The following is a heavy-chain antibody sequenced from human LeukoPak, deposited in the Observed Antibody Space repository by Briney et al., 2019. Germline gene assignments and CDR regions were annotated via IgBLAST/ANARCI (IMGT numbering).Heavy chain of an antibody. CDR1: GGSISSGSYY. V-gene: IGHV4-61*02. CDR2: IYTSGST. D-gene: IGHD6-13*01. J-gene: IGHJ6*03. CDR3: ARDRGAAAGYYYYCYYMDV. Sequence: SETLSLTCTVSGGSISSGSYYWSWIRQPAGKGLEWIGRIYTSGSTNYNPSLKSRVTISVDTSKNQFSLKLSSVTAADTAVYYCARDRGAAAGYYYYCYYMDVWGKGTTVTVSS.